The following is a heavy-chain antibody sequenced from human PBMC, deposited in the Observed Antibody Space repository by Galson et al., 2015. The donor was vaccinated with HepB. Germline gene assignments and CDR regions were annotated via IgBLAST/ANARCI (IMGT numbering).Heavy chain of an antibody. Sequence: SVKVSCKASGGTFSSYAISWVRQAPGQGLERMGGIIPIFGTANYAQKFQGRVTITADESTSTAYMELSSLRSEDTAVYYCARDADIVVVPAAINYYYYGMDVWGQGTTVTVSS. CDR3: ARDADIVVVPAAINYYYYGMDV. D-gene: IGHD2-2*01. CDR2: IIPIFGTA. J-gene: IGHJ6*02. CDR1: GGTFSSYA. V-gene: IGHV1-69*13.